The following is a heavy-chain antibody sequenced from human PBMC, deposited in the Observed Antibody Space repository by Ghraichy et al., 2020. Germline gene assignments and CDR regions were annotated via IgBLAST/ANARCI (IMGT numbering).Heavy chain of an antibody. CDR2: INHSGST. D-gene: IGHD6-13*01. CDR1: GGSFSGYY. CDR3: ARGTIGAAAGTAINYFDY. J-gene: IGHJ4*02. V-gene: IGHV4-34*01. Sequence: SETLSLTCAVYGGSFSGYYWSWIRQPPGKGLEWIGEINHSGSTNYNPSLKSRVTISVDTSKNQFSLKLSSVTAADTAVYYCARGTIGAAAGTAINYFDYWGQGTLVTVSS.